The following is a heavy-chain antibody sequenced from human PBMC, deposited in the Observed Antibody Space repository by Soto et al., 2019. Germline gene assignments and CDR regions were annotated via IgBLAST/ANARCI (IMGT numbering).Heavy chain of an antibody. D-gene: IGHD2-2*01. CDR1: GDSVSSNSAA. Sequence: SQTLSLTCAISGDSVSSNSAAWNWIRQSPSRGLEWLGRTYYRSKWYNDYAVSVKSRITINPDTSKNQFSLQLNSVTPEDTAVYYCARDLDCSSTSCPILPFDYWGQGTLVTVSS. CDR3: ARDLDCSSTSCPILPFDY. CDR2: TYYRSKWYN. V-gene: IGHV6-1*01. J-gene: IGHJ4*02.